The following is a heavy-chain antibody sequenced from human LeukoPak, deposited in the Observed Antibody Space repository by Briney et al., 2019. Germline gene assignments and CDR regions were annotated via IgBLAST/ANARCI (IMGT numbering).Heavy chain of an antibody. V-gene: IGHV3-74*01. J-gene: IGHJ4*02. CDR2: ISSDGSGT. Sequence: GGSLRLSCAASGFTFSNYWMHWVRQAPGKGLVWVSRISSDGSGTNYADSVKGRFTISRDNAKNILYLQMNSLRVEDTAVYYCTRDLGGATWGEWNYWGQGTLVTVSS. CDR1: GFTFSNYW. CDR3: TRDLGGATWGEWNY. D-gene: IGHD1-26*01.